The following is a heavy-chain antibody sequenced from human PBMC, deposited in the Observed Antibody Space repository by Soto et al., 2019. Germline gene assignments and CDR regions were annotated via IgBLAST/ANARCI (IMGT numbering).Heavy chain of an antibody. CDR3: AAPGGITGTTDRSYYYYGMDV. D-gene: IGHD1-20*01. CDR1: GFTFTSSA. J-gene: IGHJ6*02. CDR2: IVVGSGNT. Sequence: ASVKVSCKASGFTFTSSAVQWVRQARGQRLEWIGWIVVGSGNTNYAQKFQERVTITRDMSTSTAYMELSSLRSEDTAVYYCAAPGGITGTTDRSYYYYGMDVWGQGTTVTVSS. V-gene: IGHV1-58*01.